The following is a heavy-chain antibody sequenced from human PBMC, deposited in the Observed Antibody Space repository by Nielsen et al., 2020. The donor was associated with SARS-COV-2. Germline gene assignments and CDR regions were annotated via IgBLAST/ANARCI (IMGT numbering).Heavy chain of an antibody. CDR3: ARFTRYGGWFDP. J-gene: IGHJ5*02. V-gene: IGHV1-2*02. CDR1: GYTFTSYY. D-gene: IGHD3-10*01. Sequence: ASVKVSCKASGYTFTSYYMHWVRQAPGQGLEWMGWINPNSGGTNYAQKFQGRVTMTRDTSISTAYMELSRLRSDDTAVYYCARFTRYGGWFDPWGQGTLVTVSS. CDR2: INPNSGGT.